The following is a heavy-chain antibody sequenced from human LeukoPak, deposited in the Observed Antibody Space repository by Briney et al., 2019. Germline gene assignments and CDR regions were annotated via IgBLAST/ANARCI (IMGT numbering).Heavy chain of an antibody. CDR3: ARDYPDRYNWNYREGYYGMDV. Sequence: ASVKVSCKASGYTFTRYYMHWVRQAPGQGLEWMGIINPSGGSTRYAQKFQGRVTMTRDTSTSTAYMELSSLRSEDTAVYYCARDYPDRYNWNYREGYYGMDVWGQGTTVTVSS. CDR2: INPSGGST. J-gene: IGHJ6*02. V-gene: IGHV1-46*01. CDR1: GYTFTRYY. D-gene: IGHD1-7*01.